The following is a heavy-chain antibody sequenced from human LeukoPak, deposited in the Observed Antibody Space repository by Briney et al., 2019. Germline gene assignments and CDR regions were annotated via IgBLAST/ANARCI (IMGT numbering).Heavy chain of an antibody. Sequence: GGSLRLSCAASGFTFSSHGMHWVRQAPGKGLEWVAFIRYDGSNKYYADSVKGRFTISRDNSKNTLYLQMNSLRAEDTAVYYCAKNRYSYGPFDYWGQGTLVTVSS. CDR3: AKNRYSYGPFDY. J-gene: IGHJ4*02. D-gene: IGHD5-18*01. CDR1: GFTFSSHG. CDR2: IRYDGSNK. V-gene: IGHV3-30*02.